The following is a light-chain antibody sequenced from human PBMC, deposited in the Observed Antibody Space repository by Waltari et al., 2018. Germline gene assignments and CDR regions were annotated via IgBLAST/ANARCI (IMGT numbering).Light chain of an antibody. CDR2: EVS. V-gene: IGLV2-8*01. CDR3: SSYAGSNNFVV. J-gene: IGLJ2*01. CDR1: SSDVGGYNN. Sequence: QSALTQPPSASGSPGRSVTISCTGTSSDVGGYNNVSWYQQHPGKAPKLMIYEVSKRPSGVPDRFSGSKSGNTASLTVSGLQAEDEADYYCSSYAGSNNFVVFGGGTRLTVL.